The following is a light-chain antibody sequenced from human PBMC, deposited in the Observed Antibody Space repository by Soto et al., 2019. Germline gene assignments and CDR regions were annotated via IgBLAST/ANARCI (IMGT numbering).Light chain of an antibody. CDR3: QQSYSPPYT. Sequence: IQMTQSPSSLSASVGDRVTLTCRASESISSHLNWYPQRPGQAPKLLIYTAFTLQNGVPSRFSGSGFGSDFTLTISSLQPEDVVTYYCQQSYSPPYTFGQGTKLEI. CDR1: ESISSH. CDR2: TAF. V-gene: IGKV1-39*01. J-gene: IGKJ2*01.